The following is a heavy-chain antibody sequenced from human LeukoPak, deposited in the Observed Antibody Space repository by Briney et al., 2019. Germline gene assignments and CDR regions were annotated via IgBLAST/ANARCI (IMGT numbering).Heavy chain of an antibody. CDR2: ISGSGSNI. V-gene: IGHV3-48*03. Sequence: PGGSLRLSCAASGFTFSSYDMKWVRQAPGKGLEWVSHISGSGSNIGYADSVKGRFTISRDDAKNSLYLQMNSLRAEDTALYYCARERERARLLWFGELSPYAFDIWGQGTMVTVSS. CDR1: GFTFSSYD. J-gene: IGHJ3*02. D-gene: IGHD3-10*01. CDR3: ARERERARLLWFGELSPYAFDI.